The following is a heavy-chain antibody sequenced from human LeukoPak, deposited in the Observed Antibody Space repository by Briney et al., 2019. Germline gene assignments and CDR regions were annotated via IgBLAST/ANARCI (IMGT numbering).Heavy chain of an antibody. J-gene: IGHJ4*02. Sequence: GGSLRLSCAASGFTFSRYWMHWVRQAPGKGLEWVSYISSSGSTIYYADSVKGRFTISRDNAKNSLYLQMNSLRAEDTAVYYCARDPRSYSGSYNFDYWGQGTLVTVSS. CDR3: ARDPRSYSGSYNFDY. CDR2: ISSSGSTI. V-gene: IGHV3-48*03. CDR1: GFTFSRYW. D-gene: IGHD1-26*01.